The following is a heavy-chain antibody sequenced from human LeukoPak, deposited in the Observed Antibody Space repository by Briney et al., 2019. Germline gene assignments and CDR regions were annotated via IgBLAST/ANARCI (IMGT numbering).Heavy chain of an antibody. J-gene: IGHJ4*02. V-gene: IGHV1-46*01. CDR3: AREGGGYSYGHYFDY. D-gene: IGHD5-18*01. Sequence: ASVKVSCKASGYTLTSYYMHWVRQAPGQGLEWMGIINPSGGSTSYAQKFQGRVTMTRDTSTSTVYMELSSLRSEDTAVYYCAREGGGYSYGHYFDYWGQGTLVTVSS. CDR2: INPSGGST. CDR1: GYTLTSYY.